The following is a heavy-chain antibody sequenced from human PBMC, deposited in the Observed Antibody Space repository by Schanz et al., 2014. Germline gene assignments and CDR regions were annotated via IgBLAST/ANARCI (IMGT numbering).Heavy chain of an antibody. CDR1: GGIFSSYA. V-gene: IGHV1-69*04. J-gene: IGHJ4*02. Sequence: QVQLVQSGAEVKKPGSSVKVSCKASGGIFSSYAISWVRQAPGQGLEWMGRIIPILAIANYAQKFQGRVTITADKSTSTAYMELSNLRSEDTAVYYCARAGQDYSDSSGYATYYFGNWGQGTLVTVSS. CDR3: ARAGQDYSDSSGYATYYFGN. D-gene: IGHD3-22*01. CDR2: IIPILAIA.